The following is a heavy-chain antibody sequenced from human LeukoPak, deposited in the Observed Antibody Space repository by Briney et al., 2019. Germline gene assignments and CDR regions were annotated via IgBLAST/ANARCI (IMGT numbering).Heavy chain of an antibody. CDR1: GFTFSTHW. J-gene: IGHJ4*02. V-gene: IGHV3-74*01. D-gene: IGHD7-27*01. Sequence: GGSLRLSCAASGFTFSTHWMHWVRQAPGKGLVWVSRMNTEGSSTAYAGSVKGRFTISRDNAKNTLYLQMNSLRAEDTAVYYCATSLGPLTEYWGQGTLVTVSS. CDR3: ATSLGPLTEY. CDR2: MNTEGSST.